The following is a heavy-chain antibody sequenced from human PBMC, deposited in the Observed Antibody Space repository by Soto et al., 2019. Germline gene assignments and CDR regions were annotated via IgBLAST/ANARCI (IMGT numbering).Heavy chain of an antibody. J-gene: IGHJ5*02. V-gene: IGHV3-23*01. CDR3: AKHGGVPAAIRGWFDP. Sequence: GGSLRLSCAASGFTFSSYAMSWVRQAPGKGLEWVSAISGSGGSTYYADSVKGRFTISRDNSKNTLYLQMNSLRAEDTAVYYCAKHGGVPAAIRGWFDPWGQGTLVTVSS. CDR2: ISGSGGST. CDR1: GFTFSSYA. D-gene: IGHD2-2*02.